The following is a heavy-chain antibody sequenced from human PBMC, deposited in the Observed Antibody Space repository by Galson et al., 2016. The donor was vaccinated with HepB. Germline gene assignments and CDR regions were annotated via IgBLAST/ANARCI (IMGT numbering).Heavy chain of an antibody. J-gene: IGHJ4*02. Sequence: SLRLSCAASGFTFSTYAMNWVRQAPGRGLEWVSSISSSSRYIYYADSVKGRFTSSRDNAKNSLFLQMNSLRAEDTAVYYCARGGLLEMSTILGFDYWGQGTLVTVSS. CDR2: ISSSSRYI. CDR3: ARGGLLEMSTILGFDY. CDR1: GFTFSTYA. D-gene: IGHD5-24*01. V-gene: IGHV3-21*01.